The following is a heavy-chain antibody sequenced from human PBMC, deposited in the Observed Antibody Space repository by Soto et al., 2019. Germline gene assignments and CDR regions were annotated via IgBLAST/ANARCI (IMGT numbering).Heavy chain of an antibody. D-gene: IGHD1-26*01. V-gene: IGHV1-3*01. CDR1: GYTFTSYA. J-gene: IGHJ6*02. CDR2: INAGNGNT. CDR3: ARDSPSMMRGADVYYYYGMDV. Sequence: QVQLVQSGAEVKKPGASVKVSCKASGYTFTSYAMHWVRQAPGQRLEWMGWINAGNGNTKYSQKFQGRVTITRDTTASTAKLERSSPRTEDTAVYYCARDSPSMMRGADVYYYYGMDVWGQGTTVTVSS.